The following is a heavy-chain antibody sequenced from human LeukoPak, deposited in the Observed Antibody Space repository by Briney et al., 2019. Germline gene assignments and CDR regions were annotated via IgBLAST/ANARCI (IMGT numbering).Heavy chain of an antibody. Sequence: GGSLRLSCAASGFTFSSYAMHWVRQAPGKGLEWVAVISYDGSNKYYADSVKGRFTISRDNSKNTLYLQMNSLRAEDTAVYYCAKSTYSSSWNDAFDIWGQGTMVTVSS. CDR3: AKSTYSSSWNDAFDI. CDR2: ISYDGSNK. J-gene: IGHJ3*02. D-gene: IGHD6-13*01. V-gene: IGHV3-30*07. CDR1: GFTFSSYA.